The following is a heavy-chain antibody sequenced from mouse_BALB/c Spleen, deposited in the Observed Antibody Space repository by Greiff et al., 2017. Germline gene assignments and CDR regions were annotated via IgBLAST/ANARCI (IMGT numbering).Heavy chain of an antibody. J-gene: IGHJ3*01. CDR1: GYTFTDYY. CDR3: ARNYDYDEGFAY. V-gene: IGHV1-83*01. D-gene: IGHD2-4*01. Sequence: VQLVESGPELVKPGASVKMSCKASGYTFTDYYMDWVKQSHGESFEWIGWIYPGDGSTKYNEKFKGKATLTADKSSSTAYMQLSSLTSENSAVYFCARNYDYDEGFAYWGQGTLVTVSA. CDR2: IYPGDGST.